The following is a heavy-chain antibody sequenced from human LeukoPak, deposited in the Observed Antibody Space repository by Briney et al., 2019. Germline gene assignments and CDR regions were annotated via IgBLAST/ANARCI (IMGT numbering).Heavy chain of an antibody. CDR2: IYYSGST. CDR1: GGSISSSIYY. J-gene: IGHJ4*02. D-gene: IGHD5-24*01. V-gene: IGHV4-39*01. Sequence: SETLSLTCTVSGGSISSSIYYWGWIRQPPGKGLEWIGSIYYSGSTYYNPSLKSRVTISVDTSKNQFSLKLSSVTAADTAVYYCARRDRWLHHYDYWGQGTLVTVSS. CDR3: ARRDRWLHHYDY.